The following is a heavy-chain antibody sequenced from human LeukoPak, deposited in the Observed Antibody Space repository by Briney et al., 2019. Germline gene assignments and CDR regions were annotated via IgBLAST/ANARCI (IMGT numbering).Heavy chain of an antibody. CDR3: AKDTRRGYDS. D-gene: IGHD3-22*01. CDR1: GFTFSSYA. Sequence: GGSLRLSCAASGFTFSSYAMHWVRQAPGKGLEWVAVISYDGSNKYYADSVKGRFTISRDNSKNSLYLQMNSLRAEDTAVYYCAKDTRRGYDSWGQGTLVTVSS. J-gene: IGHJ4*02. CDR2: ISYDGSNK. V-gene: IGHV3-30*04.